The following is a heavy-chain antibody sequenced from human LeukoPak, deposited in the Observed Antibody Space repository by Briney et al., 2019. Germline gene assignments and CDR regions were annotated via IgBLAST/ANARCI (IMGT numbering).Heavy chain of an antibody. CDR1: GYSFSSYW. CDR2: IDNYGRST. Sequence: PGGSLRLSCAASGYSFSSYWMHWVRQVPGKGLVWDSRIDNYGRSTDYADSVKGRFTISRDNVQNTLYLQMNSLNAEDTAVYYCARDVAGAGSFWGPGTLVTVSS. V-gene: IGHV3-74*01. D-gene: IGHD3-10*01. CDR3: ARDVAGAGSF. J-gene: IGHJ4*02.